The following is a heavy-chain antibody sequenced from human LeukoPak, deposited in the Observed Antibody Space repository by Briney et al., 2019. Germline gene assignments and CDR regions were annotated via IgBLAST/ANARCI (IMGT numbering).Heavy chain of an antibody. Sequence: ASVKVSCKASGYTFTSYGISWVRQAPGQGLEWMGWISAYNGNTNYAQKFQGRVTITTDESTSTAYMELSSLRSEDTAVYYCARDQCSGGSCYSTTNWFDPWGQGTLVTVSS. CDR3: ARDQCSGGSCYSTTNWFDP. CDR2: ISAYNGNT. J-gene: IGHJ5*02. CDR1: GYTFTSYG. D-gene: IGHD2-15*01. V-gene: IGHV1-18*01.